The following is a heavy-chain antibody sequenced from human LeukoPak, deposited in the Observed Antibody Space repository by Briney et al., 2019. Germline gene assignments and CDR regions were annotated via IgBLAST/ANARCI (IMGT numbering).Heavy chain of an antibody. CDR2: ISAYNGNT. CDR3: VRVDIVVVPAAAPHYYYYYMDV. CDR1: GYTFTSYG. J-gene: IGHJ6*03. V-gene: IGHV1-18*01. Sequence: GASVKVSCKASGYTFTSYGISWVRQAPGQGLEWMGWISAYNGNTNYARKLQGRVTMTTGTSTSTAYMELRSLRPDDTAVYYCVRVDIVVVPAAAPHYYYYYMDVWGKGTTVTVSS. D-gene: IGHD2-2*03.